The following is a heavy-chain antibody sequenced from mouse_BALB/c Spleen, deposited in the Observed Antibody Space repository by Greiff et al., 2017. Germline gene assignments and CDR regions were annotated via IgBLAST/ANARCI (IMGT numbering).Heavy chain of an antibody. CDR1: GFSLTSYG. CDR3: ARKGFDYFDY. CDR2: IWSGGST. J-gene: IGHJ2*01. Sequence: VQLQQSGPGLVQPSQSLSITCTVSGFSLTSYGVHWVRQSPGKGLEWLGVIWSGGSTDYNAAFISRLSISKDNSKSQVFFKMNSLQANDTAIYYCARKGFDYFDYWGQGTTLTVSS. V-gene: IGHV2-2*02.